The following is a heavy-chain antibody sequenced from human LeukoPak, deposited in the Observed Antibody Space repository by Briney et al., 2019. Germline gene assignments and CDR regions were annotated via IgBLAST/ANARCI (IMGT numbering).Heavy chain of an antibody. Sequence: ASVKVSCKTSGYTFTSYYIHWAGQAPGQGLEWMGIINPTAGSTNYAQKFQGRVTMTRDTSTSTVYMELSSLRSEDTAVYYCARDLSLRGTMGFYYYGMDVWGQGTTVTVSS. J-gene: IGHJ6*02. D-gene: IGHD3-10*01. CDR3: ARDLSLRGTMGFYYYGMDV. CDR2: INPTAGST. CDR1: GYTFTSYY. V-gene: IGHV1-46*01.